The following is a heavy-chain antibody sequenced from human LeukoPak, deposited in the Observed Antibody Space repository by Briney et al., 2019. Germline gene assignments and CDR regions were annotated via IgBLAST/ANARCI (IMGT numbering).Heavy chain of an antibody. CDR3: ARSPLYDSSGYFTDWYFDL. D-gene: IGHD3-22*01. CDR1: GFTFSSYD. CDR2: IGTAGDT. V-gene: IGHV3-13*01. Sequence: GGSLRLSCAASGFTFSSYDMHWVRQATGKGLEWVSAIGTAGDTYYPGSVKGRFTISRENAKNSLYLQMNSLRAGDTAVYYCARSPLYDSSGYFTDWYFDLWGRGTLVTVSS. J-gene: IGHJ2*01.